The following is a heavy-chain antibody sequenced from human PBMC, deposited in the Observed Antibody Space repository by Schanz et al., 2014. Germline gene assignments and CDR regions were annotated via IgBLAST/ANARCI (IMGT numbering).Heavy chain of an antibody. D-gene: IGHD3-10*01. V-gene: IGHV1-46*01. J-gene: IGHJ6*02. CDR1: GYTLSAYS. CDR2: VNPSVRGT. Sequence: QVQLVQSGTQVKKPGASVKVSCKASGYTLSAYSLHWVRQAPGQGLEWMGIVNPSVRGTHFARECQGRVTVTSDTSTSTVYMELSGLRSEDTAVYYCARAKRFGDMDVWGQGTTVTVSS. CDR3: ARAKRFGDMDV.